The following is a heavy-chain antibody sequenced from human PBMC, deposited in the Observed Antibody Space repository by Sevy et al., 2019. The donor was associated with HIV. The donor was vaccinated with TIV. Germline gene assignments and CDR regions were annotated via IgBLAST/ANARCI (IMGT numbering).Heavy chain of an antibody. CDR3: ARVAGYSTDWYPSDY. V-gene: IGHV3-30-3*01. CDR1: EFMFSTYA. J-gene: IGHJ4*02. Sequence: GGSLRLSCAASEFMFSTYAMHWVRQAPGKGLEWVAVISYDGSSHYYADSVKGRFTISRDNSKNTLFLQMNSLRLEDTAFYYCARVAGYSTDWYPSDYWGQGTLVTVSS. CDR2: ISYDGSSH. D-gene: IGHD6-19*01.